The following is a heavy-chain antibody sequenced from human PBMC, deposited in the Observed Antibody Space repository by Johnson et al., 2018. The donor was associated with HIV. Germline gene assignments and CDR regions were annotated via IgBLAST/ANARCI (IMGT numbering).Heavy chain of an antibody. CDR3: ARHRAGVLWFREGDTFDI. CDR2: IGRSGSTF. V-gene: IGHV3-11*04. D-gene: IGHD3-10*01. J-gene: IGHJ3*02. Sequence: QVQLVESGGVFVKPGGSLRLSCAASGFTFSDYYMSWIRQAPGKGLEWVSYIGRSGSTFYYADSVKGRFTISRDNATNSLYLQMNSLRAEDTAVYSCARHRAGVLWFREGDTFDIWGQGTKVTVSS. CDR1: GFTFSDYY.